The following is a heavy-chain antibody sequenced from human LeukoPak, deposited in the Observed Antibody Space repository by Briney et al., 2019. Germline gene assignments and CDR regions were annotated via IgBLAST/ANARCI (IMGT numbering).Heavy chain of an antibody. J-gene: IGHJ4*02. CDR1: GGSIRSHY. CDR2: IYTSGRT. Sequence: KPSETLSLTCTVPGGSIRSHYWSWIWQPAGKGREWIGRIYTSGRTNYNPSLKSRVTMSVDTFKNQLSLKVRSVTDADTAVYYCAREGGDYTSWDYWGQGTLVTVSS. CDR3: AREGGDYTSWDY. V-gene: IGHV4-4*07. D-gene: IGHD4-17*01.